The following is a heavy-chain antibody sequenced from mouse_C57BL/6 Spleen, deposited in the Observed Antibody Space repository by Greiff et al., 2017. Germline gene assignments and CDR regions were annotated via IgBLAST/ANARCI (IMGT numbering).Heavy chain of an antibody. V-gene: IGHV14-4*01. J-gene: IGHJ1*03. CDR1: GFNIKDDY. Sequence: VQLQQSGAELVRPGASVKLSCTASGFNIKDDYMHWVKQRPEQGLEWIGWIDPENGDTEYASKFQGKATITADTSSNTAYLQLSSLTSEDTAVXYCTTRVTTVVARGYWYFDVWGTGTTVTVSS. CDR3: TTRVTTVVARGYWYFDV. CDR2: IDPENGDT. D-gene: IGHD1-1*01.